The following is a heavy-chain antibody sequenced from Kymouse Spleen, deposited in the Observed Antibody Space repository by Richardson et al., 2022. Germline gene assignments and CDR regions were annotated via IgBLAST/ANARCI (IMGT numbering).Heavy chain of an antibody. CDR2: ISGSGGST. D-gene: IGHD2-2*02. V-gene: IGHV3-23*04. Sequence: EVQLVESGGGLVQPGGSLRLSCAASGFTFSSYAMSWVRQAPGKGLEWVSAISGSGGSTYYADSVKGRFTISRDNSKNTLYLQMNSLRAEDTAVYYCAKDRYDCSSTSCSYNWFDPWGQGTLVTVSS. J-gene: IGHJ5*02. CDR1: GFTFSSYA. CDR3: AKDRYDCSSTSCSYNWFDP.